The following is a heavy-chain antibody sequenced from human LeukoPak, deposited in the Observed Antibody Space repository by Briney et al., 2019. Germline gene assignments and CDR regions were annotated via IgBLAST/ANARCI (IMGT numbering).Heavy chain of an antibody. V-gene: IGHV1-3*03. D-gene: IGHD5-12*01. CDR2: INAGNGNT. CDR1: GYTFSNYA. J-gene: IGHJ4*02. Sequence: ASVKVSCKASGYTFSNYAMHWVRQAPGQRLEWMGWINAGNGNTKYSQEFQGRVTITRDTSANTAYMELSSLRSDDMAVYYCARGYSGYDYFDYWGQGTLVTVSS. CDR3: ARGYSGYDYFDY.